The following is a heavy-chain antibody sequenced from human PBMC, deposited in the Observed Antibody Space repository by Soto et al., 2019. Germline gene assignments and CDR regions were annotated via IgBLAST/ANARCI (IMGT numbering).Heavy chain of an antibody. CDR1: GYNFTTYA. CDR3: ARDPWGGAVDAFDI. V-gene: IGHV1-3*04. D-gene: IGHD3-10*01. J-gene: IGHJ3*02. CDR2: INTGKGNT. Sequence: QVQFVQSGAEVKKPGASVKVSCKASGYNFTTYAIHWVRQAPGQRLEWMGWINTGKGNTKYSQKFQGRVTITRDTSASTAYMDLSSLRSGDTAVYYCARDPWGGAVDAFDIWGQGTMVTVS.